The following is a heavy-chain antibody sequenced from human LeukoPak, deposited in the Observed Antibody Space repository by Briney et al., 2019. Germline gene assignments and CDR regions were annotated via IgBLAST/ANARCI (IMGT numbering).Heavy chain of an antibody. CDR2: ISSSSTYI. Sequence: GGSLRLSCAASGFTFSSYSMNWVRQAPGKGLEWVSSISSSSTYIYYADSVKGRFTISRDNSKNTLYLQMNSLRAEDTAVYYCARGRIRYDSSGYFTFDYWAREPWSPSPQ. V-gene: IGHV3-21*01. CDR1: GFTFSSYS. J-gene: IGHJ4*02. CDR3: ARGRIRYDSSGYFTFDY. D-gene: IGHD3-22*01.